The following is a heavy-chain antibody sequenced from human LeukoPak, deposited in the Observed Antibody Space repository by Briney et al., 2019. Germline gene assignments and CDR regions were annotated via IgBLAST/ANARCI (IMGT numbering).Heavy chain of an antibody. D-gene: IGHD2-15*01. CDR2: ISSGGSTI. CDR3: ARIAGWSPYYYYYSMDV. V-gene: IGHV3-11*04. CDR1: GFTFSDYY. J-gene: IGHJ6*03. Sequence: GGSLRLSCAASGFTFSDYYMSWIRQAPGKGLKGVSYISSGGSTIHYADSVKGRFTISRDNAKNSLYLQMNSLRAEDTAVYYCARIAGWSPYYYYYSMDVWGKGTTVTVSS.